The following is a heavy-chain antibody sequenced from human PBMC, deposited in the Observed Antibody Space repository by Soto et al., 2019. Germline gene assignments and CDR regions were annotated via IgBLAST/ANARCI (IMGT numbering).Heavy chain of an antibody. CDR3: ARVRSYSYGQGYGMDV. CDR1: GFTFSTYS. V-gene: IGHV3-21*01. CDR2: ISSSSGYI. D-gene: IGHD5-18*01. Sequence: GGSLRLSCAASGFTFSTYSMNRVRQAPGKGLEWVSSISSSSGYIYYADSVKGRFTISRDDAKNSLSLQMNSLRAEDTAVYYCARVRSYSYGQGYGMDVWGQGTTVTVSS. J-gene: IGHJ6*02.